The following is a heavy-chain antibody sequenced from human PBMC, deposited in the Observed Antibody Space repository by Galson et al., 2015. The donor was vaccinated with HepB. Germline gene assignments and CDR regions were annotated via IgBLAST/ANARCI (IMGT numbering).Heavy chain of an antibody. CDR1: GGSCNGYY. Sequence: SETLSLTCAVYGGSCNGYYCSWIRQPPGKGLEWIGEIHPSGTTYYNPSLNSRVTISLDTSKNQFSLNLRSVTAEDTAVYYCARGCCSDPHYYVDYWGQGALVTVSS. D-gene: IGHD2-15*01. CDR3: ARGCCSDPHYYVDY. V-gene: IGHV4-34*01. CDR2: IHPSGTT. J-gene: IGHJ4*02.